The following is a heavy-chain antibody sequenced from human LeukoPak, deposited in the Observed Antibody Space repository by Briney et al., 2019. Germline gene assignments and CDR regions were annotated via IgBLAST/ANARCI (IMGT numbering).Heavy chain of an antibody. CDR2: IKQDESEE. D-gene: IGHD1-26*01. V-gene: IGHV3-7*03. J-gene: IGHJ4*02. Sequence: GGSLRLSCAASGFTFSSYWMSWVRQAPGKGLEWVANIKQDESEEYYVDSVKGRFTISRDNSKNTLYLQMNSLRAEDTAVYYCAKSGASPFDYWGQGTLVTVSS. CDR3: AKSGASPFDY. CDR1: GFTFSSYW.